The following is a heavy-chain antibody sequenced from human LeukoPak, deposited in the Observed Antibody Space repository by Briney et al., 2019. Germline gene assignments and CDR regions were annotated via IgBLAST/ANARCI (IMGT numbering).Heavy chain of an antibody. CDR1: GGSISSYY. V-gene: IGHV4-59*01. J-gene: IGHJ4*02. Sequence: SEPLSLTCTVSGGSISSYYWSWIRQPPGKGLEWIGYIYYSGSTNYNPSLKSRVTISVDTSKNQFSLRLTSVTAADTAVYYCARGQGGSGYYYWGQGTLVTVSS. D-gene: IGHD3-22*01. CDR3: ARGQGGSGYYY. CDR2: IYYSGST.